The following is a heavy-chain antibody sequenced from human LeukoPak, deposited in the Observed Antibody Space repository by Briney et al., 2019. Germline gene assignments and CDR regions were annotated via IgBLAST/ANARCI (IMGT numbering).Heavy chain of an antibody. CDR3: AKDRGNRYNWNYDWFDP. V-gene: IGHV3-23*01. CDR1: GFTFSSYA. Sequence: PGGSLRLSCAASGFTFSSYAMSWVRQAPGKGLEWVSAISGSGGSTYYADSVKGRFTISRDNSKNTLYLQMNSLRAEDTAVYYCAKDRGNRYNWNYDWFDPWGQGTLVTVSS. CDR2: ISGSGGST. D-gene: IGHD1-7*01. J-gene: IGHJ5*02.